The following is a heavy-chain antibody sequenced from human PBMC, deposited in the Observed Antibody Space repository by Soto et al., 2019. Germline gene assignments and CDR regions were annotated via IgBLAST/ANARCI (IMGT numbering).Heavy chain of an antibody. V-gene: IGHV1-46*01. Sequence: ASVKVSCKASGYTFTSYCMHWVRQAPGQGLEWMGIINPSGGSTSYAQKFQGRVTMTRDTSTSTVYMELSSLRSEDTAVYYCARAYTVVIFDYWGQGTLVTVSS. CDR1: GYTFTSYC. CDR2: INPSGGST. CDR3: ARAYTVVIFDY. J-gene: IGHJ4*02. D-gene: IGHD2-15*01.